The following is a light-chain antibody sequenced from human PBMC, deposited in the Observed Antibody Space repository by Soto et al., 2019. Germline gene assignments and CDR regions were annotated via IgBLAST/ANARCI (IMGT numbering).Light chain of an antibody. CDR1: QSVSSN. J-gene: IGKJ5*01. Sequence: EIVMKQSPATLSVSPGERATLSCRASQSVSSNLAWYQQKPGQAPRLLIYDAYTRATGVQARFSGSGSGTDFTLTIRSLQPEDFATYYCKQSYSTPLTVGQGPRLDI. CDR2: DAY. V-gene: IGKV3-15*01. CDR3: KQSYSTPLT.